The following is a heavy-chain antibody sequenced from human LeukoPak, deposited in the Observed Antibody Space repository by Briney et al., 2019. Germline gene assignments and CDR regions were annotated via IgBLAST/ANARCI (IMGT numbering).Heavy chain of an antibody. CDR2: IIPILGIA. D-gene: IGHD6-13*01. V-gene: IGHV1-69*04. CDR3: ARDFLGQQLVHYYYYGMDV. Sequence: GASVKVSCKASGGTFSSYAISRVRQAPGQGLEWMGRIIPILGIANYAQKFQGRVTITADKSTSTAYMELSSLRSEDTAVYYCARDFLGQQLVHYYYYGMDVWGQGTTVTVSS. J-gene: IGHJ6*02. CDR1: GGTFSSYA.